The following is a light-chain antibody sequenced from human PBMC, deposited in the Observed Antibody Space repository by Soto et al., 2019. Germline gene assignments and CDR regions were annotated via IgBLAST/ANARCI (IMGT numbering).Light chain of an antibody. Sequence: IQLTQSPSSLSASVGDRVTITCRASQGISSFLAWYQQKPGKAPKLLIYAASTLQSGVPSRFSGSGSGTEFTLTISSLQPDDFATYYCQQYNSYPWTFGQGTKVDIK. CDR1: QGISSF. CDR3: QQYNSYPWT. V-gene: IGKV1-9*01. CDR2: AAS. J-gene: IGKJ1*01.